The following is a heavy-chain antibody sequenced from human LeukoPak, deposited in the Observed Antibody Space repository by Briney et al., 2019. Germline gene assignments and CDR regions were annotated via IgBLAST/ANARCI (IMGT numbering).Heavy chain of an antibody. CDR2: GDYSGGT. J-gene: IGHJ4*02. CDR1: GDSFSSVTDY. D-gene: IGHD6-19*01. Sequence: SETLSLTCTVSGDSFSSVTDYWAWIRQPPGKGLEWIASGDYSGGTYYNPSLESRVAISADMSKNQFSLKLTSVTGADTAVYYCAGERGEEYSSGWYKRNYFDNWGQGTLVTVSS. V-gene: IGHV4-39*07. CDR3: AGERGEEYSSGWYKRNYFDN.